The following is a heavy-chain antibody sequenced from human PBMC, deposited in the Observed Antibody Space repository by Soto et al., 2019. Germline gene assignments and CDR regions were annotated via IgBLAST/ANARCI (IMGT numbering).Heavy chain of an antibody. CDR1: GGSISSGGYY. Sequence: QVQLQESGPGLVKPSQTLSLTCTVSGGSISSGGYYWSWIRQHPGKGLEWIGYIYYSGSTYYNPSLKSRVTISVDTSKNQFSLKLSSVTAADTAVYYCARDGYSYGFDYYYGMDVWAKGPRSPSP. CDR3: ARDGYSYGFDYYYGMDV. J-gene: IGHJ6*02. CDR2: IYYSGST. V-gene: IGHV4-31*03. D-gene: IGHD5-18*01.